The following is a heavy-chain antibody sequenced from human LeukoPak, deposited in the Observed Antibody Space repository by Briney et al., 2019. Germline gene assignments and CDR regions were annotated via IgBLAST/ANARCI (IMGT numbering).Heavy chain of an antibody. CDR3: ARVPGPLYCSSTSCYSFDY. V-gene: IGHV4-59*01. CDR1: GFNFSNCD. D-gene: IGHD2-2*02. Sequence: KPGGSLRLSCEASGFNFSNCDMSWVRQAPGKGLEWIGYIYYSGSTNYNPSLKSRVTISVDTSKNQFSLKLSSVTAADTAVYYCARVPGPLYCSSTSCYSFDYWGQGTLVTVSS. CDR2: IYYSGST. J-gene: IGHJ4*02.